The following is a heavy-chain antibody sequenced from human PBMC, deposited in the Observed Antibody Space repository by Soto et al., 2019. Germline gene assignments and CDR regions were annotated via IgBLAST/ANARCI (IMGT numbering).Heavy chain of an antibody. Sequence: EVQLLDSGGGLVQPGGSLRLSCAASGFTFNNYAMTWVRQAPGKGLEWVSAISGGGDTTSDADSVKGRFTVSRDGSKNRLYLQTTRLRAEDTALYYCAKGRGGSGSLTPRVDFWGQGDLVTVSS. V-gene: IGHV3-23*01. CDR3: AKGRGGSGSLTPRVDF. CDR2: ISGGGDTT. CDR1: GFTFNNYA. J-gene: IGHJ4*02. D-gene: IGHD3-10*01.